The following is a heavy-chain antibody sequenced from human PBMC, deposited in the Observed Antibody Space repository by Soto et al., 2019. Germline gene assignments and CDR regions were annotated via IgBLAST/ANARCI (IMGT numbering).Heavy chain of an antibody. CDR1: GFTFSSYS. V-gene: IGHV3-21*01. D-gene: IGHD3-22*01. Sequence: EVQLVESGGGLVKPGGSLRLSCAASGFTFSSYSMNWVRQAPGKGLEWVSSISSSSSYIYYADSVKGRFTISRDNAKNSLYLQMNSLRAEDTAVYYCARDRSRITMIVGDRDAFDIWGQGTMVTVSS. CDR3: ARDRSRITMIVGDRDAFDI. CDR2: ISSSSSYI. J-gene: IGHJ3*02.